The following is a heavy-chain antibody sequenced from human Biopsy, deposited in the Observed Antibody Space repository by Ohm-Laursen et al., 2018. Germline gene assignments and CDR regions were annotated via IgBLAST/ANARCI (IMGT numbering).Heavy chain of an antibody. J-gene: IGHJ3*02. V-gene: IGHV4-4*07. CDR3: ARGTGRYYVYGAFDI. D-gene: IGHD1-26*01. Sequence: SDTLSLTCTVSGDSINNYYWRWIRQPAGKGLEWIGRLYTSGSPNYNLSLESRVTMSADTSKNQFSLNLRSVTAADTAVYYCARGTGRYYVYGAFDIWGQGTVVTVSS. CDR1: GDSINNYY. CDR2: LYTSGSP.